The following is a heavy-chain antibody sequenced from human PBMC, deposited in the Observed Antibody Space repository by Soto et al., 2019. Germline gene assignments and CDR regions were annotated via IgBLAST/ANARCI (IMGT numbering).Heavy chain of an antibody. CDR1: GFTFSSYG. D-gene: IGHD5-18*01. J-gene: IGHJ4*02. CDR3: ARDVDTAMYAEYYCDY. CDR2: IWDDGSNK. Sequence: QVQLVESGGGVVQPGRSLRLSCAASGFTFSSYGMHWVRQAPGKGLEWVAVIWDDGSNKYYADSVKGRFTIARDNSKNTLYLQMNRLRAEDTAVYYCARDVDTAMYAEYYCDYWGQGTLVTVSS. V-gene: IGHV3-33*01.